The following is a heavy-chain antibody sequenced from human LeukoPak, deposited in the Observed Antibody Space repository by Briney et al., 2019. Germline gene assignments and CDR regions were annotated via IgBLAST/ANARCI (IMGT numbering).Heavy chain of an antibody. CDR2: IYSGGST. CDR3: ARVDRVYCGGDCLDY. D-gene: IGHD2-21*02. Sequence: GGSLRLSCAASGFTVSSNYMSWVRQAPGKXXXXXXXIYSGGSTYYADSVKGRFTISRDNSKNTLYLQMNSLRAEDTAVYYCARVDRVYCGGDCLDYWGQGTLVTVSS. V-gene: IGHV3-53*01. CDR1: GFTVSSNY. J-gene: IGHJ4*02.